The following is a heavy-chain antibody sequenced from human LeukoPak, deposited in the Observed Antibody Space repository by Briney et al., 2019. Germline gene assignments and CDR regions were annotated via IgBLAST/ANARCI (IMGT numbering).Heavy chain of an antibody. CDR1: GDSVFSDGVA. Sequence: SQTLSLTCAISGDSVFSDGVAWNWIRQSTSSGLEWLGRTYYRSQWFRDYAESVKSRITIDPDTSKNQFSLQLNSVTPEDTAVYYCARDLYCSSYSCSFANWGQGTLVTVSS. J-gene: IGHJ4*02. V-gene: IGHV6-1*01. D-gene: IGHD2-2*01. CDR3: ARDLYCSSYSCSFAN. CDR2: TYYRSQWFR.